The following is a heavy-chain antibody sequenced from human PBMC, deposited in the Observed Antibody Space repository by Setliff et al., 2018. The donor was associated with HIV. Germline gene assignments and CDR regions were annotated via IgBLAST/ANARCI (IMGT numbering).Heavy chain of an antibody. CDR2: ISYDGGRK. D-gene: IGHD1-1*01. V-gene: IGHV3-33*08. CDR1: GFTFTKYG. Sequence: GSLRLSCVTSGFTFTKYGLHWVRQAPGKGLEWVAVISYDGGRKDYAESVNGRFTISRDDSKSTLFLQMNSLRVEDTAVYYCVTDGTGVVPGDAFDIWGQGTMVTVSS. J-gene: IGHJ3*02. CDR3: VTDGTGVVPGDAFDI.